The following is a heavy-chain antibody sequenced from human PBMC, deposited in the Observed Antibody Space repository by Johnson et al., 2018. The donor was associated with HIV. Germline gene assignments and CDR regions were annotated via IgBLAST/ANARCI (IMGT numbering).Heavy chain of an antibody. J-gene: IGHJ3*02. CDR3: ARDKVDDAFDI. CDR2: TSYDGGNK. CDR1: GFTFSSYS. V-gene: IGHV3-30*04. Sequence: VQLVESGGGVVQPGRSLRLSCAASGFTFSSYSLHWVRQAPGKGLEWVAVTSYDGGNKYYADSVKGRFTISRDNSKNTLYLQMNSLRAEDTAVYYCARDKVDDAFDIWGQGTMVTVSS. D-gene: IGHD1-26*01.